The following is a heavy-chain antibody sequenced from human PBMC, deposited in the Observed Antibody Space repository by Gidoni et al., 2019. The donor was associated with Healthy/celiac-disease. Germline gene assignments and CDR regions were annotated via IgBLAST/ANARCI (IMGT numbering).Heavy chain of an antibody. V-gene: IGHV1-69*01. CDR2: IIPIFGTA. Sequence: QVQLVQSGAEVKTPGSSVKVSCKASGGTFSSYAISWVRQAPGHGLEWMGGIIPIFGTANYAQKFQGRVTITADESTSTAYMELSSLRSEDTAVYYCARVGVYNWNYASYYYYGMDVWGQGTTVTVSS. D-gene: IGHD1-7*01. CDR1: GGTFSSYA. CDR3: ARVGVYNWNYASYYYYGMDV. J-gene: IGHJ6*02.